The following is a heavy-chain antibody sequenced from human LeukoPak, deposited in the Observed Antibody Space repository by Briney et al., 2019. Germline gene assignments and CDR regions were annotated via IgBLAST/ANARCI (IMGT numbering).Heavy chain of an antibody. CDR2: IYYSGST. J-gene: IGHJ5*02. D-gene: IGHD2-2*01. V-gene: IGHV4-59*01. CDR3: ARDLGFCSSTSCYPWFDP. CDR1: GGSISSYY. Sequence: SETLSLTCTVSGGSISSYYWSWIRQPPGKGLEWIGYIYYSGSTNYNPSLKSRVTISVDTSKNQFSLKLSSVTAADTAVYYCARDLGFCSSTSCYPWFDPWGQGTPVTVSS.